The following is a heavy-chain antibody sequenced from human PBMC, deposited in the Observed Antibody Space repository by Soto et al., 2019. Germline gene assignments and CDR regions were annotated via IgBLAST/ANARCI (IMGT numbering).Heavy chain of an antibody. CDR3: ARLGGYYQAFDK. J-gene: IGHJ4*02. V-gene: IGHV4-59*08. D-gene: IGHD3-22*01. CDR1: GGSISGHY. CDR2: IYYSGTT. Sequence: SETLSLTCAVYGGSISGHYWNWFRQPPGKGLEWIGYIYYSGTTTYSPSLKSRVTIAVDTSKNQFSLKLNSVTAADTAVYYCARLGGYYQAFDKWGQGSLVTVPS.